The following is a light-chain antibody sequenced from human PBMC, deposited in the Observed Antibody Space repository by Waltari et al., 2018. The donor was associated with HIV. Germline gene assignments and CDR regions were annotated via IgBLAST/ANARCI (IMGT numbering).Light chain of an antibody. CDR3: QLWDTSSDHPAF. J-gene: IGLJ2*01. CDR2: DYS. Sequence: SYVLTQPPSVSVAPGQTAKISRWGQNLECKGVQWYQQKPGQAPVLVIYDYSDRPTGIPERFSGSNSGNTATLTVSMVEAGDEADYYCQLWDTSSDHPAFFGGGTKLTVV. CDR1: NLECKG. V-gene: IGLV3-21*02.